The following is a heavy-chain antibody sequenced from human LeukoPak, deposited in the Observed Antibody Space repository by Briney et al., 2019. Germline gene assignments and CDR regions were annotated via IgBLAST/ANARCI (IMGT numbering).Heavy chain of an antibody. CDR3: ARDSSSWYSFFDY. V-gene: IGHV1-69*05. J-gene: IGHJ4*02. CDR1: GGTFSSYA. CDR2: IIPIFGTA. D-gene: IGHD6-13*01. Sequence: ASVKVSCKASGGTFSSYAISWVRQAPGQGLEWMGGIIPIFGTANYAQKFQGRVTITTDESTSTAYMELSSLRSEDTAVYYRARDSSSWYSFFDYWGQGTLVTVSS.